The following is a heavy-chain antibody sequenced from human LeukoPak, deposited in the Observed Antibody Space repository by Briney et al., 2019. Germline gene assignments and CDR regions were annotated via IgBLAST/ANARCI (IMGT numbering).Heavy chain of an antibody. V-gene: IGHV4-39*07. CDR1: GGSISSSRYY. J-gene: IGHJ4*02. CDR2: IYYSGST. D-gene: IGHD5-18*01. CDR3: ARDLTHTAMAAYDY. Sequence: SETLSLTCTVSGGSISSSRYYWGWIRQPPGKGLEWIGSIYYSGSTYYNPSPKSRVTISVDTSKNQFSLKLSSVTAADTAVYYCARDLTHTAMAAYDYWGQGTLVTVSS.